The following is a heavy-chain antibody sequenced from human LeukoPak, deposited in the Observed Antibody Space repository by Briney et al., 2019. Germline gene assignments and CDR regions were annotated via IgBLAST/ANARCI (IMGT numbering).Heavy chain of an antibody. CDR1: GFTFSSYA. V-gene: IGHV3-23*01. CDR2: ISGSGGST. CDR3: AKDSAISRLPRVTSPDY. J-gene: IGHJ4*02. Sequence: GGSLRLSCAASGFTFSSYAMSWVRQAPGKGLEWVSAISGSGGSTYYADSVKGRFTISRDNSKNTLYLQMNSLRAEDTAVYYCAKDSAISRLPRVTSPDYWGQGTLVTVSS. D-gene: IGHD5-12*01.